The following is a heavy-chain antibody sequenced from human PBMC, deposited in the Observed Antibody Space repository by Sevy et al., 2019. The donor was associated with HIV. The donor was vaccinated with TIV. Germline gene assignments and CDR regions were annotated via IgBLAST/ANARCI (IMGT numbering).Heavy chain of an antibody. D-gene: IGHD3-22*01. V-gene: IGHV3-33*01. CDR3: ARAQGTITMILSGY. J-gene: IGHJ4*02. CDR2: IWYDGSNK. CDR1: GFTFSSYG. Sequence: GGSLRLSCAASGFTFSSYGMHWVRQAPGKGLEWVAVIWYDGSNKYYADSVKGRFTISRDNSKNTLYLQMNSLRAEDTAVYYCARAQGTITMILSGYWGQGTLVTVSS.